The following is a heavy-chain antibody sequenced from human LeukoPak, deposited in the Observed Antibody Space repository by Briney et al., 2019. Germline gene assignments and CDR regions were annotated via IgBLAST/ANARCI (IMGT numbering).Heavy chain of an antibody. CDR1: GFTFSSYS. J-gene: IGHJ4*01. CDR3: ARDGAYSTIFY. D-gene: IGHD3-3*01. Sequence: GGSLRLSCAASGFTFSSYSMNWVRQAPGKGLEWVSSISSNNRYIYYADSVKGRFTISRDNAKNTLYLQMNSLRAEDTAVYYCARDGAYSTIFYWGQGTLVTVSS. CDR2: ISSNNRYI. V-gene: IGHV3-21*01.